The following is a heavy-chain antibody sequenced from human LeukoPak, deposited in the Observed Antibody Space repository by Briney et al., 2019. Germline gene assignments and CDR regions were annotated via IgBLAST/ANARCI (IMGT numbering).Heavy chain of an antibody. V-gene: IGHV3-21*01. J-gene: IGHJ4*02. CDR2: ISSSSSYI. CDR3: ARDPQNNVGTSII. D-gene: IGHD1-1*01. CDR1: GFTFSSYS. Sequence: GGSLRLSCAASGFTFSSYSMNWVRQAPGKGLEWVSSISSSSSYIYYADSVKGRFTISRDNAKNSLYLQMNSLRAEDTAVYYCARDPQNNVGTSIIWGQGILVTVSS.